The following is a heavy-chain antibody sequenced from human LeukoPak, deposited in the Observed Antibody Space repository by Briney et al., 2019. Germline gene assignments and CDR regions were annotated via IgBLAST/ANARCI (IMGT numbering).Heavy chain of an antibody. V-gene: IGHV4-39*07. Sequence: SETLSLTCTVSGGSISSSSYYWGWIRQPPGKGLEWIGSIYYSGSTYYNPSLKSRVTISVDTSKNQFSLKLSSVTAADTAVYYCARDSESGGCNWFDPWGQGTLVTVSS. CDR2: IYYSGST. J-gene: IGHJ5*02. CDR1: GGSISSSSYY. CDR3: ARDSESGGCNWFDP. D-gene: IGHD2-15*01.